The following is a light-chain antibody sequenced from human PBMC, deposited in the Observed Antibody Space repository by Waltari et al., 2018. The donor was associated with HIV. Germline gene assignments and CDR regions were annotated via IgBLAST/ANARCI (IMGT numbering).Light chain of an antibody. CDR2: RNN. CDR3: ATWADRPSGPVV. Sequence: QSVLAQPPSASGTPGQGVNNHCSGRSSTYGKYHVPWHQKLPGPAPKHLIYRNNQRASGVPDRFSGSKSGTSASLAISGLRSEDEADYYCATWADRPSGPVVVGGGTKVTV. CDR1: SSTYGKYH. J-gene: IGLJ2*01. V-gene: IGLV1-47*01.